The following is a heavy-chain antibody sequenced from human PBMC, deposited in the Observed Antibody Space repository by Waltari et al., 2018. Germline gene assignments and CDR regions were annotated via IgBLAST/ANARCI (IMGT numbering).Heavy chain of an antibody. CDR2: IYTSGST. J-gene: IGHJ4*02. V-gene: IGHV4-4*07. D-gene: IGHD3-16*01. Sequence: QVQLQESGPGLVKPSETLSLTCTVSGGSISSYYWSWIRQPAGKGLEWIGRIYTSGSTNYNPSRKSRVTMSVDTSKNQFSLKLSSVTAADTAVYYCTRDPYDWGGAGTDYFDYWGQGTLVTVSS. CDR1: GGSISSYY. CDR3: TRDPYDWGGAGTDYFDY.